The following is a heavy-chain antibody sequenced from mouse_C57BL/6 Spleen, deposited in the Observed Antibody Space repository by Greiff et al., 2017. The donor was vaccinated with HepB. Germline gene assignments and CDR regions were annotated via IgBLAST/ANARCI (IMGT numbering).Heavy chain of an antibody. D-gene: IGHD4-1*01. Sequence: QVQLQQSGPGLVQPSQSLSITCTVSGFSLTSYGVHWVRQSPGKGLEWLGVIWRGGSTDYNAAFMSRLSITKDNSKSQVFLKMNRLQADDTAIYYCAKGGWDEGAMDYWGQGTSVTVSS. CDR1: GFSLTSYG. J-gene: IGHJ4*01. CDR2: IWRGGST. V-gene: IGHV2-5*01. CDR3: AKGGWDEGAMDY.